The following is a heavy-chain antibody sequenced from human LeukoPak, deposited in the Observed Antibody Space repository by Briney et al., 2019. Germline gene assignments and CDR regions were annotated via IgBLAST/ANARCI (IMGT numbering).Heavy chain of an antibody. D-gene: IGHD6-25*01. CDR2: VSGRDTST. CDR1: GFTFSNYA. Sequence: GASLRLSCAASGFTFSNYAMSWVRQAPGKGLEWVSAVSGRDTSTYYTDSVKGRFTISRDNSKNTLYLQMNSLRAEDTAVYYCATPAAFDGMDVWGQGTTVTVSS. J-gene: IGHJ6*02. V-gene: IGHV3-23*01. CDR3: ATPAAFDGMDV.